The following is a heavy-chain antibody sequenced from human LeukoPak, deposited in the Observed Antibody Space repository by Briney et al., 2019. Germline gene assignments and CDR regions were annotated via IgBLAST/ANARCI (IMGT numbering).Heavy chain of an antibody. CDR2: INPNSGGT. CDR1: GYTFTGYY. V-gene: IGHV1-2*02. Sequence: ASVKVSCKASGYTFTGYYMHWVRQAPGQGLEWMGWINPNSGGTNYAQKFQGRVTMTRDTSISTAYMELSRLRSDDTAVYYCARVQYPNGSGSYSFDYWGQGTLVTVSS. D-gene: IGHD3-10*01. CDR3: ARVQYPNGSGSYSFDY. J-gene: IGHJ4*02.